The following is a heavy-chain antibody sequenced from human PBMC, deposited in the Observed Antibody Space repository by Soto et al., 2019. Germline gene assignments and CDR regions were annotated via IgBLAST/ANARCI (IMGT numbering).Heavy chain of an antibody. CDR2: IYYSAST. V-gene: IGHV4-39*01. J-gene: IGHJ4*02. D-gene: IGHD5-18*01. CDR1: GGSISSSSYY. Sequence: QLQLQESGPGLVKPSETLSLTCTVSGGSISSSSYYWDWNRQPPGQGLEWIGSIYYSASTYYNPSLKGRVTLSVDTSKNQFALKLSSVTAADTAVYYCARHSGYSKIDYWGQGTLVTVSS. CDR3: ARHSGYSKIDY.